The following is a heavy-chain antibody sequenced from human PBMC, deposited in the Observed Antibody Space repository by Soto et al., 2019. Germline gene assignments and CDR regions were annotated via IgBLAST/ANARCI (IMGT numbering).Heavy chain of an antibody. CDR2: ISSSSTI. CDR1: GFTFSSYS. CDR3: ARDSRGGSFGY. D-gene: IGHD5-12*01. J-gene: IGHJ4*02. Sequence: VGSLRLSCAASGFTFSSYSMNWVRQAPGKGLEWVSYISSSSTIYYADSVKGRFTISRDNAKNSLYLQMNSLRDEDTAVYYCARDSRGGSFGYWGQGTLVTVSS. V-gene: IGHV3-48*02.